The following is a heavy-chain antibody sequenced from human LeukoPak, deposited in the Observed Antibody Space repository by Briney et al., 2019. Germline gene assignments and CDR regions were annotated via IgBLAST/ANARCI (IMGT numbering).Heavy chain of an antibody. V-gene: IGHV3-23*01. J-gene: IGHJ2*01. CDR1: GFTFSSYS. Sequence: GGSLRLSCAASGFTFSSYSMNCVRQAPGKGLEWVSAISGSGGSTYYADSVKGRFTISRDNSKNTLYLQMNSLRAEDTAVYYCAKVDYGDYWLPVDWWYFDLWGRGTLVTVSS. CDR3: AKVDYGDYWLPVDWWYFDL. D-gene: IGHD4-17*01. CDR2: ISGSGGST.